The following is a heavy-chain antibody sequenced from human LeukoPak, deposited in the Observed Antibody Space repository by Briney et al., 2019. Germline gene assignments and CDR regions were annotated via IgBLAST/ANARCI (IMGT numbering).Heavy chain of an antibody. D-gene: IGHD2-21*01. CDR3: AASQGVVFDY. Sequence: PSETLSLTCTVSGGSIKSYSWSWIRQPPGKGLEWIGYIYYSGSTNYNPSLKSRVTISVDTSKNQFSLKLSSVTAADTAVYYCAASQGVVFDYWGQGTLVTVSS. CDR2: IYYSGST. J-gene: IGHJ4*02. V-gene: IGHV4-59*01. CDR1: GGSIKSYS.